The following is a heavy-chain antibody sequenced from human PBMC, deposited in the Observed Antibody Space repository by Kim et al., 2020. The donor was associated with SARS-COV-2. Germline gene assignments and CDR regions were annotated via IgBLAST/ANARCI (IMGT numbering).Heavy chain of an antibody. Sequence: LKSRVTISVDTSKNQFSLTLSSVTAADTAVYYCASTDTASAYYYYYGMDVWGQGTTVTVSS. D-gene: IGHD5-18*01. V-gene: IGHV4-59*01. J-gene: IGHJ6*02. CDR3: ASTDTASAYYYYYGMDV.